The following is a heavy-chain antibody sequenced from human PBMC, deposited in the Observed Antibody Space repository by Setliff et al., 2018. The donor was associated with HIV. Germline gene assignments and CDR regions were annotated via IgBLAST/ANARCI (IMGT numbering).Heavy chain of an antibody. Sequence: TLSLTCTVSGGSISSYYWSWIRQPPGKGLEWIGYIYYSGSTYYKPSLKSRGTISVDTSKNQFYLKLNSVTAADSAVYYCTLTSRLDGYFDPWGQGTLVTVSS. J-gene: IGHJ5*02. D-gene: IGHD5-12*01. CDR1: GGSISSYY. V-gene: IGHV4-59*01. CDR2: IYYSGST. CDR3: TLTSRLDGYFDP.